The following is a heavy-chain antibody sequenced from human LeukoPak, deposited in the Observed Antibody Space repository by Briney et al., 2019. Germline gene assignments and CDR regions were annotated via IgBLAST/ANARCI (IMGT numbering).Heavy chain of an antibody. D-gene: IGHD6-13*01. CDR3: ARVREYSSSWYNWFDP. V-gene: IGHV4-4*07. Sequence: KPSETLSLTCTVSGGSISSYYWSWIRQPAGKGLEWIGRIYTSGSTNYNPSLKSRVTMSVDTSKNQFSLKLSSVTAADTAVYYCARVREYSSSWYNWFDPWGQGTLVTVSS. J-gene: IGHJ5*02. CDR1: GGSISSYY. CDR2: IYTSGST.